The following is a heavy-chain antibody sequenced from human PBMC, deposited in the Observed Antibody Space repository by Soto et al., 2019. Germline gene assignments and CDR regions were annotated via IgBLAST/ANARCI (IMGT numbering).Heavy chain of an antibody. J-gene: IGHJ6*04. V-gene: IGHV3-23*01. Sequence: GGSLRLSCAASGFTFSSYAMSWVRQAPGKGLEWVSAISGSGGSTYYADSVKGRFTISRDNSKNTLYLQMNSLRAEDTAVYYCAKNVWGITIFGGMDVWGKGTTVNVSS. D-gene: IGHD3-9*01. CDR1: GFTFSSYA. CDR2: ISGSGGST. CDR3: AKNVWGITIFGGMDV.